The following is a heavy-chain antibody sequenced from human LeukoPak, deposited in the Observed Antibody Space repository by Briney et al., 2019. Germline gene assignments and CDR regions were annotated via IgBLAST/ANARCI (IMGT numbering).Heavy chain of an antibody. CDR2: INYSGSS. D-gene: IGHD3-9*01. J-gene: IGHJ2*01. CDR3: ARRTYYDILTGYKYWYFDL. CDR1: GGSISTYY. V-gene: IGHV4-59*01. Sequence: SETLSLTCTVSGGSISTYYWTWIRRPPGKGLEWIGYINYSGSSDYNPSLKSRVTISVDTSKNQFSLKLNSVTAADTAVYYCARRTYYDILTGYKYWYFDLWGSGTLVTVSS.